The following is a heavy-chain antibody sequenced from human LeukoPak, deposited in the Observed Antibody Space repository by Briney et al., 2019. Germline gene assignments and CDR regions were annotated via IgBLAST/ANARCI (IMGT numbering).Heavy chain of an antibody. Sequence: EASVKVSCKASGYTFTGYYMHWVRQAPGQGLEWMGWINPNSGGTNYAQKFQGRVTMTRDTSISTAYMELSRLRSDDTAVYYCARDPSEVVPAALFDYWGQGTLVTVSS. J-gene: IGHJ4*02. CDR2: INPNSGGT. V-gene: IGHV1-2*02. CDR1: GYTFTGYY. CDR3: ARDPSEVVPAALFDY. D-gene: IGHD2-2*01.